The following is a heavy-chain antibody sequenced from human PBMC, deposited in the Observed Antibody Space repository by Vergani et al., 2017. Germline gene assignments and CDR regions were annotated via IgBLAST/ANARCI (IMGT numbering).Heavy chain of an antibody. D-gene: IGHD2-2*01. J-gene: IGHJ6*03. CDR2: IYYSGST. V-gene: IGHV4-59*11. Sequence: QVQLQESGPGLVKPSETLSLTCTVPGGSISSHYWSWIRQPPGKGLEWIGYIYYSGSTNYNPSLKSRVTISVDTSQNQFSMELSSVPAADTAVYYCARLSGYCSSTSCYDALPYYYYYMDVWGKGTTVTVSS. CDR1: GGSISSHY. CDR3: ARLSGYCSSTSCYDALPYYYYYMDV.